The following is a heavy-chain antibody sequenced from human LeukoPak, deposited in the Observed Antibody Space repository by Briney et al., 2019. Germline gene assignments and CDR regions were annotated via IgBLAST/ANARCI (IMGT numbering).Heavy chain of an antibody. V-gene: IGHV1-2*02. Sequence: VASVKVSCKASGYTFSVYYIHWVRQAPGQGLEWMGWINLNSGGTNYAQKFQGRVTITRDTSISTAYMELTWLESDDTAVYYCARVASISAYDAFASWGQGILVTASS. CDR2: INLNSGGT. CDR3: ARVASISAYDAFAS. CDR1: GYTFSVYY. J-gene: IGHJ4*02. D-gene: IGHD5-12*01.